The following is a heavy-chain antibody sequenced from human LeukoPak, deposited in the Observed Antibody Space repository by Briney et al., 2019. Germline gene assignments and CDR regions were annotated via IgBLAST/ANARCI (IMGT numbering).Heavy chain of an antibody. D-gene: IGHD3-3*01. CDR1: GFTFSNAW. J-gene: IGHJ5*02. Sequence: GGSLRLSCAASGFTFSNAWMSWVRQAPGRGLEWVGRIKSKTDGGTTDYAAPVKGRFTISRDDSKNTLYLQMNSLKTEDTAVYYCTTDLSQKDFWSGYWLGDRQDWFDPWGQGTLVTVSS. CDR3: TTDLSQKDFWSGYWLGDRQDWFDP. V-gene: IGHV3-15*01. CDR2: IKSKTDGGTT.